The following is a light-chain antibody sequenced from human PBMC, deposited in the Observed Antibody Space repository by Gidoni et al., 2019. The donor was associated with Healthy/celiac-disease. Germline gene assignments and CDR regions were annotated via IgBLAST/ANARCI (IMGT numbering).Light chain of an antibody. Sequence: IQMTQSPSSLSASVGDRVTITCRASQSISSYLKWYQQKPGKAPKLLIYAASSLQSVVPSSFSASGSGTDFTLTIISLRPEDFATYFCQQGYSAGTFGQWTKVKI. J-gene: IGKJ1*01. CDR1: QSISSY. CDR3: QQGYSAGT. CDR2: AAS. V-gene: IGKV1-39*01.